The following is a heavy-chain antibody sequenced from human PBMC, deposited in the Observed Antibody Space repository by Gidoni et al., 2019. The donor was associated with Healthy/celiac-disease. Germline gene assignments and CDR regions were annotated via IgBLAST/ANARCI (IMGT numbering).Heavy chain of an antibody. CDR2: ISSSSSYI. V-gene: IGHV3-21*01. CDR3: ARDYGSGSYYRWDPRSWFDP. CDR1: GFTFSSYS. J-gene: IGHJ5*02. D-gene: IGHD3-10*01. Sequence: EVQLVESGGGLVKPGGSLRLSCAASGFTFSSYSMTWVRQAPGKGLEWVSSISSSSSYIYYADSVKGRFTISRDNAKNSLYLQMNSLRAEDTAVYYCARDYGSGSYYRWDPRSWFDPWGQGTLVTVSS.